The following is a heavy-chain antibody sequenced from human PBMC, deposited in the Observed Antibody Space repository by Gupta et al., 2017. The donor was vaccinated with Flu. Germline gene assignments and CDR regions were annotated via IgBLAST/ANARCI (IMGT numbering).Heavy chain of an antibody. CDR3: ATNTYSSSWYLDYYYYGMDV. V-gene: IGHV4-39*01. CDR1: GGSISSSSYY. Sequence: QLQLQESGPGLVKPSETLSLTCTVSGGSISSSSYYWGWIRQPPGKGLEWIGSIYYSGSTYYNPSLKSRVTISVDTSKNQFSLKLSSVTAADTAVYYCATNTYSSSWYLDYYYYGMDVWGQGTTVTVSS. D-gene: IGHD6-13*01. CDR2: IYYSGST. J-gene: IGHJ6*02.